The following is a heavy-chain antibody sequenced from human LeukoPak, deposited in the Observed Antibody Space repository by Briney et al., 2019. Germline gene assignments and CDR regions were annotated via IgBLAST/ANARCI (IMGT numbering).Heavy chain of an antibody. J-gene: IGHJ4*02. D-gene: IGHD2-21*02. V-gene: IGHV3-33*01. CDR1: GFIFSTYG. CDR2: IWYDGSNK. Sequence: GGSLRLSCATSGFIFSTYGMHWVRQAPGKGLEWVAVIWYDGSNKYYGDSVKGRFTISRDNSKNTLYLQMNSLRAEDTAVYYCARGWGLTAIDTDYWGQGTLVTVSS. CDR3: ARGWGLTAIDTDY.